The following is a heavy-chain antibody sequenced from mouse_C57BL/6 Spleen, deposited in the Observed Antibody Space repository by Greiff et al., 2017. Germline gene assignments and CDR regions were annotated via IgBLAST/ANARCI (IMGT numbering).Heavy chain of an antibody. CDR2: LDPSDSYT. D-gene: IGHD3-1*01. CDR1: GYTFTSYW. CDR3: ARGSGYYAMDY. Sequence: VQLQQPGAELVMPGASVKLSCKASGYTFTSYWMHWVKQRPGQGLEWIGELDPSDSYTNYNQKFKGKSTLTVDKSSSTAYMQLISLTSEDSAVYYCARGSGYYAMDYWGQGTSVTVSS. V-gene: IGHV1-69*01. J-gene: IGHJ4*01.